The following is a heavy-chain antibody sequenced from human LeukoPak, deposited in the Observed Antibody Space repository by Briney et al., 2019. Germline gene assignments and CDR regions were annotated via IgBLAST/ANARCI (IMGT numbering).Heavy chain of an antibody. CDR1: GGSISSGGYS. D-gene: IGHD6-13*01. CDR3: ARVAAGGRAAAGTHPSYFDY. J-gene: IGHJ4*02. CDR2: IYHSGST. V-gene: IGHV4-30-2*01. Sequence: PSQTLSLTCAVSGGSISSGGYSWSWIRQPPGKGLEWIGYIYHSGSTYYNPSLKSRITISVDRSKNQSSLKLSSVTAADTAVYYCARVAAGGRAAAGTHPSYFDYWGQGTLVTVSS.